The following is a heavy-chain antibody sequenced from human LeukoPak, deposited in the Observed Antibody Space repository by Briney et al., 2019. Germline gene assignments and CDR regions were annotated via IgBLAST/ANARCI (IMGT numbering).Heavy chain of an antibody. D-gene: IGHD2-2*01. CDR3: ARDIVVVPDANYYYYYGMDV. CDR1: GGSISSGRYC. CDR2: IYTSGST. Sequence: SQTLSVTRTVSGGSISSGRYCWGWIRQPAGKGLEWIGRIYTSGSTNYNPSLKSRATISVDTSKNQFSLKLSSVTAADTAVYYCARDIVVVPDANYYYYYGMDVWGQGTTVTVSS. V-gene: IGHV4-61*02. J-gene: IGHJ6*02.